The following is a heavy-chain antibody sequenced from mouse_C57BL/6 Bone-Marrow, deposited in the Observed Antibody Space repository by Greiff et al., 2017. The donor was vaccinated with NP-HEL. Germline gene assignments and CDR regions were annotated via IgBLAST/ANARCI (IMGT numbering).Heavy chain of an antibody. CDR3: ARHEDYYGSSYGYFDV. Sequence: EVKLVESGGGLVQPGGSLKLSCAASGFTFSDYGMAWVRQAPRKGPEWVAFISNLAYSIYYADTVTGRFTISRENAKNTLYLEMSSLRSEDTAMYYCARHEDYYGSSYGYFDVWGTGTTVTVSS. D-gene: IGHD1-1*01. V-gene: IGHV5-15*01. J-gene: IGHJ1*03. CDR1: GFTFSDYG. CDR2: ISNLAYSI.